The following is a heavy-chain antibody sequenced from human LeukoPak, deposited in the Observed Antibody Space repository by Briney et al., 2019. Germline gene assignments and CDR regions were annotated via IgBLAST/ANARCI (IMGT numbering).Heavy chain of an antibody. J-gene: IGHJ4*02. CDR1: GGSISSYN. D-gene: IGHD3-10*01. CDR2: IYTSGST. Sequence: TSSETLSLTCTVSGGSISSYNWSWIRKPAGKGLEWIGRIYTSGSTNYNPSLKSRVTMSVDTSKNQFSLKLSSVTAADTAVYYCARDLSYGSGSYYIPFDYWAREPWSPSPQ. CDR3: ARDLSYGSGSYYIPFDY. V-gene: IGHV4-4*07.